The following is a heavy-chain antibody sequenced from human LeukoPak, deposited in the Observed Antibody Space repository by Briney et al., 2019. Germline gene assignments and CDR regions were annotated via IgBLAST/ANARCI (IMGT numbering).Heavy chain of an antibody. Sequence: ASVKVSCKASGYTFTGYYMHWVRQAPGQGLEWMGWINPNSGGTNYAQKFQGWVTMTRDTSISTAYMELSRLRSDDTAVYYCARADYDILTGYGHGMDVWGQGTTVTVSS. V-gene: IGHV1-2*04. CDR3: ARADYDILTGYGHGMDV. J-gene: IGHJ6*02. D-gene: IGHD3-9*01. CDR1: GYTFTGYY. CDR2: INPNSGGT.